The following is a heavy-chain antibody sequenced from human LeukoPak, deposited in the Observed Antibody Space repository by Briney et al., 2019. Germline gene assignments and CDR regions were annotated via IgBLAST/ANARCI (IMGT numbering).Heavy chain of an antibody. CDR2: ISGSGGST. CDR1: GFTFNNYV. CDR3: AKGRGYDFDY. D-gene: IGHD3-22*01. J-gene: IGHJ4*02. V-gene: IGHV3-23*01. Sequence: GGSLRLSCSASGFTFNNYVMSWVRQAPGKGLEWVSSISGSGGSTNYADSVKGRFTLSRDNSKNTLYLQMNSLRAEDTAVYYCAKGRGYDFDYWGQGTLVTVSS.